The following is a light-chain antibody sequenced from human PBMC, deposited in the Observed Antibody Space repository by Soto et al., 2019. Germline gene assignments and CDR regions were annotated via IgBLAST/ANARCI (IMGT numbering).Light chain of an antibody. CDR1: QGCSIW. J-gene: IGKJ1*01. V-gene: IGKV1-5*03. CDR2: HSS. CDR3: QQFTTSPGT. Sequence: IQMTQCPSTLSASEGDRVTISCRASQGCSIWFVWDQQKPGRAPKLLSYHSSILASGVQSRFSGSGSRTEFTLTISRLQPDDLATYYCQQFTTSPGTFGQGTKWIS.